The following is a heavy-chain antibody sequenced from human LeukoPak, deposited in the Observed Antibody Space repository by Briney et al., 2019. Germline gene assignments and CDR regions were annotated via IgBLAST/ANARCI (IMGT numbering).Heavy chain of an antibody. CDR3: ARLAPSSRIVARPTKYYGMDV. V-gene: IGHV5-51*01. CDR1: GYSFISYW. D-gene: IGHD6-6*01. CDR2: IYPGGSDT. J-gene: IGHJ6*02. Sequence: GESLKISCKGSGYSFISYWNGWGRQMPGEGLEWMGIIYPGGSDTRYSPSFQGQVTISADKSFSTAYLQWSSLKASDTAMYYCARLAPSSRIVARPTKYYGMDVWGQGTTVTVSS.